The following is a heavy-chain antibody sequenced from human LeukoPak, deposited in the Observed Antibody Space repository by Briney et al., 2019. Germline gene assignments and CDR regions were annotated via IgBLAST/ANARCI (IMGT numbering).Heavy chain of an antibody. V-gene: IGHV3-48*04. D-gene: IGHD1-1*01. Sequence: GSLRLSCAASGFTFSNAWMNWVRQAPGRGLEWLSYISRDGEIISYADSVKGRFTISRDNAKNSLFLQLNSLRAEDTAVYYCARDQWYSFDSWGQGTLVTVSS. CDR2: ISRDGEII. CDR1: GFTFSNAW. J-gene: IGHJ4*02. CDR3: ARDQWYSFDS.